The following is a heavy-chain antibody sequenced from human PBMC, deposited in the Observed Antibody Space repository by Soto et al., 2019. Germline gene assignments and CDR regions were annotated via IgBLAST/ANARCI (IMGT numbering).Heavy chain of an antibody. CDR2: VHYSGST. Sequence: SETLSLTXTVSGDSISGYYWTWIRQAPGKGLEWIGYVHYSGSTHYTPSLKSRVTISVDMSKNQFSLKLNSVTAADTAIYFCARNHYGDPPLNNWFDPWGQGTLVTVS. CDR1: GDSISGYY. J-gene: IGHJ5*02. CDR3: ARNHYGDPPLNNWFDP. D-gene: IGHD4-17*01. V-gene: IGHV4-59*01.